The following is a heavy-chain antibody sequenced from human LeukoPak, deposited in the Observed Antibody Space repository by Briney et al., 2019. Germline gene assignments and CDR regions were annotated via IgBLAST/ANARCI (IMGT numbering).Heavy chain of an antibody. Sequence: ASVKVSCKASGYTFTSYDINWVRQATGQGLEWMGWMNPNSGNTGYAQKFQGRVTMTRDTSTSTVYMELSSLRSGDTAVYYCARGLGSSSWYRFGYWGQGTLVTVSS. CDR1: GYTFTSYD. D-gene: IGHD6-13*01. CDR2: MNPNSGNT. J-gene: IGHJ4*02. V-gene: IGHV1-8*02. CDR3: ARGLGSSSWYRFGY.